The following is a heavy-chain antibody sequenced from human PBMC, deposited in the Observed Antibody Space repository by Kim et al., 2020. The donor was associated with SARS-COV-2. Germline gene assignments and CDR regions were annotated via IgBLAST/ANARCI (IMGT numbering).Heavy chain of an antibody. D-gene: IGHD6-13*01. CDR2: ISYDGSNK. Sequence: GGSLRLSCAASGFTFSSYAMHWVRQAPGKGLEWVAVISYDGSNKYYADSVKGRFTISRDNSKNTLYLQMNSLRAEDTAVYYCARGDSSSWSSADWFDPWG. CDR3: ARGDSSSWSSADWFDP. J-gene: IGHJ5*02. CDR1: GFTFSSYA. V-gene: IGHV3-30-3*01.